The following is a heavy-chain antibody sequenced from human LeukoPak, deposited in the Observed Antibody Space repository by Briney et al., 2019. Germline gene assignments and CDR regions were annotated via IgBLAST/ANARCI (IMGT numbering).Heavy chain of an antibody. V-gene: IGHV3-53*01. Sequence: GGSLRLSCAASGFTVSDNYMSWVRQAPGKGLEWVSVMYSRGDTYYANSVKGRFTFSRDTSKNTLYLQMNGLRTEDTAMYYCARDAPQVPAAGVLASWGQGTLVTVSS. D-gene: IGHD6-13*01. CDR2: MYSRGDT. CDR1: GFTVSDNY. J-gene: IGHJ5*02. CDR3: ARDAPQVPAAGVLAS.